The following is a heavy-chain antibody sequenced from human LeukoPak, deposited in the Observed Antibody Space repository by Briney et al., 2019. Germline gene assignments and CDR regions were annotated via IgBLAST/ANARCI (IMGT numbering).Heavy chain of an antibody. V-gene: IGHV3-21*01. CDR2: ITSSSSYI. CDR1: GFKLSSYS. CDR3: AREGDGYNSPIDY. J-gene: IGHJ4*02. D-gene: IGHD5-24*01. Sequence: PGGSLRLSCAASGFKLSSYSMNWVRQAPGKGLEWVSSITSSSSYIYYADSVKGRFTISRDNAKNSLFLQMNSLRVEDTAVYYCAREGDGYNSPIDYWAREPRSPSPQ.